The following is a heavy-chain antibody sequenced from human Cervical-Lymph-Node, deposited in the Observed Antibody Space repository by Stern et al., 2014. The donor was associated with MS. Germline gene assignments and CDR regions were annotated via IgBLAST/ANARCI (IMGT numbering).Heavy chain of an antibody. D-gene: IGHD6-19*01. CDR2: IWYDGSNT. Sequence: VQLVESGGGVVQPGRSLRLSCAASGFTFSSYGIHWVRQAPGKGLEWVAVIWYDGSNTYYGESVKGRFTISRDNSKNTLYLQMNSLRAEDTAVYYCARGRIAVAGRLDYWGQGTLVTVSS. J-gene: IGHJ4*02. CDR1: GFTFSSYG. CDR3: ARGRIAVAGRLDY. V-gene: IGHV3-33*01.